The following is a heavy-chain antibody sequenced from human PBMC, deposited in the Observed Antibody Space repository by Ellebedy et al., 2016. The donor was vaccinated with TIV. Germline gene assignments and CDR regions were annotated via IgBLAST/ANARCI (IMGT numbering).Heavy chain of an antibody. V-gene: IGHV3-21*01. J-gene: IGHJ3*02. D-gene: IGHD3-9*01. CDR2: ISSRSSYT. CDR3: ATDRGRGGFFDWLNDAFDI. Sequence: PGGSLRLSCVASGLAFNSYTLNWVRQAPGEGLAWVSSISSRSSYTYYADSVKGRFTISRDNANNALYLQMNSLRAADTAVYYCATDRGRGGFFDWLNDAFDIWGQGTMVTVSS. CDR1: GLAFNSYT.